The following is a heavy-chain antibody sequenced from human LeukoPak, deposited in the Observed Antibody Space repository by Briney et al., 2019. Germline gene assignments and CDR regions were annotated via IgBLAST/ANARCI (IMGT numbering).Heavy chain of an antibody. J-gene: IGHJ4*02. CDR2: INPNGAST. D-gene: IGHD3-9*01. CDR3: AGVSHILTGYCDY. V-gene: IGHV1-46*01. CDR1: GYTFTSYH. Sequence: ASVKVSCKASGYTFTSYHMHWVRQAPGQGLEWMGIINPNGASTDYAQKFQGRVTMTRDTSTSTVYMDLSSLRSEDTAVYYCAGVSHILTGYCDYWGQGTLVTVSS.